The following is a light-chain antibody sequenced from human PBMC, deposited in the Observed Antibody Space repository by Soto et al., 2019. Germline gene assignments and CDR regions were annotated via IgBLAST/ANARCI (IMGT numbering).Light chain of an antibody. Sequence: DLQMTQSPSSLSASVGDRVTITCRASQSISSYLNWYQQKPGKAPQLLIYAATSLQSGVPSRFRGSGSGTDCTLTISSLPPEDFGPYYCQQSYSTPFTFGGGTKV. CDR2: AAT. CDR1: QSISSY. V-gene: IGKV1-39*01. J-gene: IGKJ4*01. CDR3: QQSYSTPFT.